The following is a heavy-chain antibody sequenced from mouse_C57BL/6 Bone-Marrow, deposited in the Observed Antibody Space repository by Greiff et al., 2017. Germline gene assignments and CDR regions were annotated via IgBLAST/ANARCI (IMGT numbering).Heavy chain of an antibody. CDR1: GFTFSSYA. CDR2: ISDGGSYT. CDR3: ARDGYYAMDY. Sequence: EVKLMESGGGLVKPGGSLKLSCAASGFTFSSYAMSWVRQTPEKRMEWVATISDGGSYTYYPDNVKGRFTISRDNAKNNLYLQMSHLTSADTAMYYCARDGYYAMDYWGQGTSVTVSS. V-gene: IGHV5-4*01. J-gene: IGHJ4*01.